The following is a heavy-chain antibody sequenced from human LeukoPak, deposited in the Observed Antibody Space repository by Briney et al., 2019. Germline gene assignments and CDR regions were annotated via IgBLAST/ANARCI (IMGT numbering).Heavy chain of an antibody. V-gene: IGHV4-59*12. Sequence: PSETLSLTCTVSGGSISSYYWSWIRQPPGKGLEWIGYIYYSGSTNYNPSLKSRVTISVDTSKNQFSLKLSSVTAADTAVYYCARIKTPRYCSSTSCESSYFDYWGQGTLVTVSS. J-gene: IGHJ4*02. CDR1: GGSISSYY. CDR2: IYYSGST. CDR3: ARIKTPRYCSSTSCESSYFDY. D-gene: IGHD2-2*01.